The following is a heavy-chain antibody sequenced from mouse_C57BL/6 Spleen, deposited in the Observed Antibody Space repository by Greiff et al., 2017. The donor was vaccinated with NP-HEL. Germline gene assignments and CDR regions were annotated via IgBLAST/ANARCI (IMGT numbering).Heavy chain of an antibody. J-gene: IGHJ4*01. CDR2: IHPNSGST. Sequence: VKLQQPGAELVKPGASVKLSCKASGYTFTSYWMHWVKQRPGQGLEWIGMIHPNSGSTNYNEKFKSKATLTVDKSSSTAYMQLSSLTSEDSAVYYCARDDGYYAMDYWGQGTSVTVSS. V-gene: IGHV1-64*01. CDR3: ARDDGYYAMDY. CDR1: GYTFTSYW. D-gene: IGHD2-3*01.